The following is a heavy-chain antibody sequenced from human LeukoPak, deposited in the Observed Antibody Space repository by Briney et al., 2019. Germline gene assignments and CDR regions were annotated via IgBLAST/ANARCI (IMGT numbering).Heavy chain of an antibody. CDR1: GFTFSSYS. CDR2: ICSSSSYI. CDR3: ARDKGLRWSKDAFDI. V-gene: IGHV3-21*01. D-gene: IGHD4-23*01. Sequence: GGSLRLSCAASGFTFSSYSMNWVRQAPGKGLEWVSSICSSSSYIYYADSVKGRFTISRDNAKNSLYLQMNSLRAEDTAVYYCARDKGLRWSKDAFDIWGQGTMVTVSS. J-gene: IGHJ3*02.